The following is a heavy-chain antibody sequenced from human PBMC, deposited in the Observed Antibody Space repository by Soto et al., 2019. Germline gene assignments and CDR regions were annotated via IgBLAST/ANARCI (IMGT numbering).Heavy chain of an antibody. J-gene: IGHJ4*02. V-gene: IGHV4-31*04. CDR3: ALALGPTTGLDY. D-gene: IGHD1-26*01. CDR2: IYNSETT. CDR1: GASITSGHYY. Sequence: QVRLQESGPGLVNPSQTLSQTCTVSGASITSGHYYWTWIRQLPGKGLEWIGSIYNSETTHYNPSLTSRLTISIDTSANQFSLKLSSVTAADTAIYYCALALGPTTGLDYWGQGTLITVSA.